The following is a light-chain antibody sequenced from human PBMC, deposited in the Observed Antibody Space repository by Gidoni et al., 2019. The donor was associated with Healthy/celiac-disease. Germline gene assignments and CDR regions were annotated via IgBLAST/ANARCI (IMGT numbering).Light chain of an antibody. CDR1: KSVLYSYNNKNY. CDR2: WAS. J-gene: IGKJ4*01. V-gene: IGKV4-1*01. CDR3: QQYYSTPPLT. Sequence: DIVMTQSPDSLAVSLGERATINCKSSKSVLYSYNNKNYLAWYQQKPGQPPKLLIYWASSRESGVPDRFSGSGSGTDFTLTISSLQAEDVAVYYCQQYYSTPPLTFGGGTKVEIK.